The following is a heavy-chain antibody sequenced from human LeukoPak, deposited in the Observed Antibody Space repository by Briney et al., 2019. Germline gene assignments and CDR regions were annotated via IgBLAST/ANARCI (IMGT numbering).Heavy chain of an antibody. J-gene: IGHJ4*02. D-gene: IGHD1-14*01. Sequence: SETLSLTCTVSGGSISSYYWSWIRRPAGKGLEWIGRIYTSGSTNYNPSLKSRVTMSVDTSKNQFSLKLSSVTAADTAVYYCARHSKPAGRLDYWGQGTLVTVSS. CDR3: ARHSKPAGRLDY. CDR2: IYTSGST. V-gene: IGHV4-4*07. CDR1: GGSISSYY.